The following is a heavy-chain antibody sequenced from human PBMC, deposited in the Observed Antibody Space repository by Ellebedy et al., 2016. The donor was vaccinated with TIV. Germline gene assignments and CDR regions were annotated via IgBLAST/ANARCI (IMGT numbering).Heavy chain of an antibody. CDR3: ATTHLRGQLLFFAWFDP. V-gene: IGHV3-74*01. CDR2: TNSDGDGSYT. Sequence: GGSLRLXXAASGFTFSSYWMHWVRQGPGKGLVWVSGTNSDGDGSYTYYADSVKGRFTASRDNGNNTAHLQMNNLRADDTAVYYCATTHLRGQLLFFAWFDPWGQGALVTVSS. J-gene: IGHJ5*02. CDR1: GFTFSSYW. D-gene: IGHD2-2*01.